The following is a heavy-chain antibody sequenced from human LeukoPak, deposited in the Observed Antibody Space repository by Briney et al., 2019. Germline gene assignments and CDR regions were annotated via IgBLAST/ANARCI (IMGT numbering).Heavy chain of an antibody. CDR2: INHSGST. J-gene: IGHJ5*02. CDR1: GGSFSGYY. CDR3: ARKGYIVVVPAAVWFDP. D-gene: IGHD2-2*01. V-gene: IGHV4-34*01. Sequence: SETLSLTCAVYGGSFSGYYWSWIRQPPGKGLEWIGEINHSGSTNYNPSLKSRVTISVETSKNQFSLKLSSVTAADTAVYYCARKGYIVVVPAAVWFDPWGQGTLVTVSS.